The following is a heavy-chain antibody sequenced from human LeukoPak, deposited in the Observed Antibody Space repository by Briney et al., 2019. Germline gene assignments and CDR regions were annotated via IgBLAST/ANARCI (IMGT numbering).Heavy chain of an antibody. CDR2: INHSGST. Sequence: SETLSLTCTVSGGSISSYYWSWIRQPPGKGLEWIGEINHSGSTNYNPSLKSRVTISVDTSKNQFSLKLSSVTAADTAVYYCARGRKTLLLWFGEPPYYYYGMDVWGQGTTVTVSS. CDR3: ARGRKTLLLWFGEPPYYYYGMDV. D-gene: IGHD3-10*01. J-gene: IGHJ6*02. V-gene: IGHV4-34*01. CDR1: GGSISSYY.